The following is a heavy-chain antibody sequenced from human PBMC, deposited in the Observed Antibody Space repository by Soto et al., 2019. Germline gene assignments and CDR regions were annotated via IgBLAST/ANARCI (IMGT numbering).Heavy chain of an antibody. Sequence: PXESLRLSCVASGFIFSHSWMHWVRHAPGKGLVWVSRINGDGSITDYAEFVKGRFTISRDNAKNTLYLQMNSLRDEDRAVYYCVRAHCSGDSCQRDFYGMDVWGQGTSVTVSS. J-gene: IGHJ6*02. CDR1: GFIFSHSW. V-gene: IGHV3-74*01. CDR3: VRAHCSGDSCQRDFYGMDV. D-gene: IGHD2-15*01. CDR2: INGDGSIT.